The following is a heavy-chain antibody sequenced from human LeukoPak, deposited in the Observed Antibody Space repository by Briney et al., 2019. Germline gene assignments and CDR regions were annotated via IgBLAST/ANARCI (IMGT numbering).Heavy chain of an antibody. D-gene: IGHD2-21*01. Sequence: GASVKVSCKASGYTFTGYYMHWVRQAPGQGLEWMGWINPNSGGTNYAQKFQGRVTMTRDTSISTAYMELSSLRSEDTAVYYCATSVLFRGYFQHWGQGTLVTVSS. CDR1: GYTFTGYY. CDR3: ATSVLFRGYFQH. V-gene: IGHV1-2*02. J-gene: IGHJ1*01. CDR2: INPNSGGT.